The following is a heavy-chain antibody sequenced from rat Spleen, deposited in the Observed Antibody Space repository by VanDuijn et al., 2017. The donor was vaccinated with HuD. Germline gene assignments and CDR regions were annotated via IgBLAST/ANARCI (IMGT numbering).Heavy chain of an antibody. J-gene: IGHJ4*01. V-gene: IGHV5S13*01. Sequence: EVQLVESGGGIVQPGRSMKLSCTASGFTFSIHDMAWVRQAPTKGLEWIASISSGGGNTYYRDSVKGRFTISRDNAKNTQYLQMDSLRSEDTASYYCARLGVVITSGVMDAWGQGASVTVSS. D-gene: IGHD1-12*02. CDR1: GFTFSIHD. CDR3: ARLGVVITSGVMDA. CDR2: ISSGGGNT.